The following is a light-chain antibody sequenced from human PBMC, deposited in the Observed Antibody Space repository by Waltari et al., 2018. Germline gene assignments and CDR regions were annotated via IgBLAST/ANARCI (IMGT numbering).Light chain of an antibody. CDR3: QQYYSYQWT. J-gene: IGKJ1*01. CDR2: AAS. CDR1: QGISSY. V-gene: IGKV1-8*01. Sequence: AIRITQSPSSLSASTGDRVTITWRASQGISSYLAWYEQKPGKAPKLLIYAASTLQSGVPSRFSGSGSGTDFTLTISCLQSEGFATYYCQQYYSYQWTFGQGTKVEIK.